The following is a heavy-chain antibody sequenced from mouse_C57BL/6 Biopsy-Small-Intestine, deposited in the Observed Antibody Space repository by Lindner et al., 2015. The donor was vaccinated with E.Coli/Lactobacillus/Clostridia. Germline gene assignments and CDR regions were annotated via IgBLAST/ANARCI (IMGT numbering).Heavy chain of an antibody. J-gene: IGHJ2*01. V-gene: IGHV1-42*01. Sequence: VQLQESGPELVKPGXSVKISCKASGYSFTGYYMNWVKQSPEKSLEWIGEINPSTGGTTYNQKFKAKATLTVDKSSSTAYMQLKSLTSEDSAVYYCARSYYDYLDYWGQGTTLTVSS. CDR3: ARSYYDYLDY. CDR2: INPSTGGT. CDR1: GYSFTGYY. D-gene: IGHD2-4*01.